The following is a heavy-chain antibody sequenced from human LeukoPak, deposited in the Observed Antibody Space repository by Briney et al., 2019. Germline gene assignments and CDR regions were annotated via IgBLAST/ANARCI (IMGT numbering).Heavy chain of an antibody. CDR3: TRSPQEAAEFDY. Sequence: SQTLSLTCAISGDSVSSNSAAWNWLRQSPSRGLEWLGRTYYRSKWYNDYAISVKSRITINPDTSKNQFSLRLNSVTPEDTAVYYCTRSPQEAAEFDYWGQGTLVTVSS. CDR1: GDSVSSNSAA. D-gene: IGHD6-25*01. V-gene: IGHV6-1*01. J-gene: IGHJ4*02. CDR2: TYYRSKWYN.